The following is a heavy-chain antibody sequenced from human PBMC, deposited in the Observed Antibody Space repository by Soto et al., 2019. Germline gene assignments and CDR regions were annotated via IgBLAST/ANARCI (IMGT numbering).Heavy chain of an antibody. J-gene: IGHJ4*02. CDR2: INNSGDKT. Sequence: GGSLRLSCAASGFTFSTYAMSWVRQAPGKGLQWVSSINNSGDKTYYADSVKGRFTISRDNSKNTMYLQMNNLRVDDTAVYFCASRQSCTNGVCSWGGDYWAPGTLVTVSS. CDR3: ASRQSCTNGVCSWGGDY. D-gene: IGHD2-8*01. CDR1: GFTFSTYA. V-gene: IGHV3-23*01.